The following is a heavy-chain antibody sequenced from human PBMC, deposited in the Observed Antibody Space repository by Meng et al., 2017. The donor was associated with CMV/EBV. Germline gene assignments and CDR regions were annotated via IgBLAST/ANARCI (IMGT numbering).Heavy chain of an antibody. CDR2: IKQDGSEK. CDR1: GFTFSSYW. J-gene: IGHJ4*02. V-gene: IGHV3-7*04. D-gene: IGHD3-3*01. CDR3: ARGLEWLLLGIFDY. Sequence: GESLKISCAASGFTFSSYWMSWVRQAPGKGLEWVANIKQDGSEKYYVDSVKGRFTISRDNAENSPYLQMNSLRAEDTAVYYCARGLEWLLLGIFDYWGQGTLVTVSS.